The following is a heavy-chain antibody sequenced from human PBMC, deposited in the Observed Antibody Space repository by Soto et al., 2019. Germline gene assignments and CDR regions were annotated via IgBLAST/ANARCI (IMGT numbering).Heavy chain of an antibody. D-gene: IGHD3-22*01. CDR3: ARLSIDGYYYWFDS. J-gene: IGHJ5*01. CDR2: IYHSGTT. V-gene: IGHV4-38-2*01. CDR1: GYFISSGHY. Sequence: PSETLSLTCVVSGYFISSGHYWAWIRQPPGKGLEWIGSIYHSGTTYYNPSLESRVTMSVDTSRNQLSLRLNYVSAADTALYYCARLSIDGYYYWFDSWGQGTQVTVSS.